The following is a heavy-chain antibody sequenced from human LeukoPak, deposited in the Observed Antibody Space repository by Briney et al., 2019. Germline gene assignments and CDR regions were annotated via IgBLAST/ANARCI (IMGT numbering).Heavy chain of an antibody. V-gene: IGHV3-23*01. D-gene: IGHD3-9*01. J-gene: IGHJ4*02. CDR1: GFPFNPYA. CDR2: ISNSGGNI. CDR3: ANFACCHFDSESGY. Sequence: GGPLRLSCVASGFPFNPYAMSWVRQARGRGVEWLSCISNSGGNIDYRNSVKGRFTISRDNSKNTLFLQMDSLGAEDTAIYYCANFACCHFDSESGYWGRGTLVTVSS.